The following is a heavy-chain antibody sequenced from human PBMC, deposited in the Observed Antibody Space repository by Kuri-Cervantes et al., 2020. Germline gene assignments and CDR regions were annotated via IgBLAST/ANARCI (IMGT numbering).Heavy chain of an antibody. Sequence: GGSLRLSCAASGFTFDDYAMHWVRQAPGKGLEWFSGISWNSGSIGYADSVKGRFTTSRDNAKNSLYLKMNSLGDEDTAVYYCSGWHVGKYSDYSVDVWGQGTTVTVSS. J-gene: IGHJ6*02. CDR2: ISWNSGSI. CDR3: SGWHVGKYSDYSVDV. CDR1: GFTFDDYA. D-gene: IGHD6-19*01. V-gene: IGHV3-9*01.